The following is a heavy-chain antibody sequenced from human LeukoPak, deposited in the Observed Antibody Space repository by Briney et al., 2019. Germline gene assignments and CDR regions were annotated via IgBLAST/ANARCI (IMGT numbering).Heavy chain of an antibody. CDR1: GYTFTSYG. J-gene: IGHJ4*02. Sequence: EASVKVSCKASGYTFTSYGFSWVRQAPGRGLEWMGWISAYSGDTNYAQKLQGRVTMTTDTSTSTAYMELRSLRSDDTAVYYCARDSVAMSTIRDFGYWGQGTLVTVSS. V-gene: IGHV1-18*01. CDR2: ISAYSGDT. D-gene: IGHD5-24*01. CDR3: ARDSVAMSTIRDFGY.